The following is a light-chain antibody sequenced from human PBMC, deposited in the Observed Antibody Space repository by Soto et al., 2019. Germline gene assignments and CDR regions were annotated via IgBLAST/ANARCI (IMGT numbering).Light chain of an antibody. CDR2: DVS. CDR1: SSDIGTYNF. J-gene: IGLJ1*01. CDR3: FSYTSSVTLHV. Sequence: QSALTQPASVSGSPGQSITVSCTGTSSDIGTYNFVSWYQQRPGKAPRLMIYDVSNRPSGVSNRFSGSKSGNTASLTISGLQAEDEADYYCFSYTSSVTLHVFGTGTKVTVL. V-gene: IGLV2-14*03.